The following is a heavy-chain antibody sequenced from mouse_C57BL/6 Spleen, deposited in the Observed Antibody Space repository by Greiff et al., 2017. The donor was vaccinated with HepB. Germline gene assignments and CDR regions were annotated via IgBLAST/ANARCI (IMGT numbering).Heavy chain of an antibody. CDR2: IRSKSNNYAT. Sequence: DVHLVESGGGLVQPKGSLKLSCAASGFSFNTYAMNWVRQAPGKGLEWVARIRSKSNNYATYYADSVKDRFTISRDDSESMLYLQMNNLKTEDTAMYYCVRGYGGYFDYWGQGTTLTVSS. J-gene: IGHJ2*01. D-gene: IGHD2-2*01. CDR1: GFSFNTYA. V-gene: IGHV10-1*01. CDR3: VRGYGGYFDY.